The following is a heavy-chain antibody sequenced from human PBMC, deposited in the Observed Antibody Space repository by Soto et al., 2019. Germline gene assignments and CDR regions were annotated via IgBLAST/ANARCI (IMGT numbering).Heavy chain of an antibody. Sequence: SETLSLTCTVSGASISSGDYYWNWIRQSPGKGLEWIGFLHYSGSTFYNPSLKSRISISLDTSSNQSSLKLTSVSAADTAVYFCARARGGDSGDYASLFDRWGQGNLVTVSS. CDR1: GASISSGDYY. CDR2: LHYSGST. J-gene: IGHJ5*02. CDR3: ARARGGDSGDYASLFDR. V-gene: IGHV4-30-4*01. D-gene: IGHD4-17*01.